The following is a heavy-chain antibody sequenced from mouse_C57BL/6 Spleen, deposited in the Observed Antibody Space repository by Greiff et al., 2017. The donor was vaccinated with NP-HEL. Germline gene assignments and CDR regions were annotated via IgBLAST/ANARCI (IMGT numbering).Heavy chain of an antibody. J-gene: IGHJ3*01. Sequence: VQLQQSGPELVKPGASLKISCKASGYAFSSSWMNWVKQRPGQGLEWIGRIYPGDGDTNYNGKFKGKATLTADKSSSTAYMQLSSLTSEDSAVYFCARAGSYDYDGSWFAYWGQGTLVTVS. D-gene: IGHD2-4*01. CDR3: ARAGSYDYDGSWFAY. CDR2: IYPGDGDT. V-gene: IGHV1-82*01. CDR1: GYAFSSSW.